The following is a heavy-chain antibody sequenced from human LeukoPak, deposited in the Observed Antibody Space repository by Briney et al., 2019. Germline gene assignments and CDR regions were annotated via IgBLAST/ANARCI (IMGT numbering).Heavy chain of an antibody. CDR2: VYHSGST. CDR1: GYSISSGYY. V-gene: IGHV4-38-2*01. D-gene: IGHD3-10*01. J-gene: IGHJ4*02. Sequence: SETLSLTXAVSGYSISSGYYWDWIRQPPGKGLEWIGSVYHSGSTYYNPSLKSRVLMSLGTSKNHFSLKLSSVTAADTAVYYCARRVGSGTYYSFDYWGQGTLVTVSS. CDR3: ARRVGSGTYYSFDY.